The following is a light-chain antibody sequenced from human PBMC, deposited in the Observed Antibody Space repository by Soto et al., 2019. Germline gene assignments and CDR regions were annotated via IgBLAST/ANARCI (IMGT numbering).Light chain of an antibody. V-gene: IGKV1-5*01. CDR1: QSISSW. J-gene: IGKJ1*01. Sequence: DIQMTQYPSNLSASVGDRVTITCRASQSISSWLAWYQQKPGKAPKLLIYDASSLESGVPSRFSGRGSGTEFTLTISSLQPDDFATYYCQQYNSYWTFGQGTKVDI. CDR2: DAS. CDR3: QQYNSYWT.